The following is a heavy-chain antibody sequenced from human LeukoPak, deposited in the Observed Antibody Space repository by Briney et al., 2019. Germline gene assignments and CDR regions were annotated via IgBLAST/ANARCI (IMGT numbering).Heavy chain of an antibody. CDR1: GGSVSSGSYY. J-gene: IGHJ4*02. CDR3: ARGFGPSLFRAYFDY. Sequence: SETLSLTCTVSGGSVSSGSYYWSWIRQPPGTGLEWIGYIYYSGSTNYNPSLKSRVTISVDTSKNQFSLKLSSVTAADTAVYYCARGFGPSLFRAYFDYWGQGTLVTVSS. D-gene: IGHD3-3*02. CDR2: IYYSGST. V-gene: IGHV4-61*01.